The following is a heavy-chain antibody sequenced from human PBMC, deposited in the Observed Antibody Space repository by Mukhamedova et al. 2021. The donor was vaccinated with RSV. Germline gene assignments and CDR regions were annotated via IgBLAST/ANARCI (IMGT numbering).Heavy chain of an antibody. CDR2: INAGNGNT. D-gene: IGHD2-2*01. V-gene: IGHV1-3*01. CDR3: ARPCSSTSCRSRFDY. Sequence: INAGNGNTKYSQKFQGRVTITRDTSASTAYMELSSLRSEDTAVYYCARPCSSTSCRSRFDYWGQGTLVTVSS. J-gene: IGHJ4*02.